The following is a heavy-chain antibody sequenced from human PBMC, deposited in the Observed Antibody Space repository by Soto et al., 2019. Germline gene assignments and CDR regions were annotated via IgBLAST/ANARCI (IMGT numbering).Heavy chain of an antibody. V-gene: IGHV4-59*01. CDR1: GSSISPFY. Sequence: KASETLSLPCTVSGSSISPFYWSWIRQPPGKGLEWIGYIYYTGSTKYNPSLKSRVTLSLGTSRNQLSLKLSSVTAADTAVYYCTRVGGYYGDYPNFDYWGPGTLVTVSS. D-gene: IGHD4-17*01. J-gene: IGHJ4*02. CDR3: TRVGGYYGDYPNFDY. CDR2: IYYTGST.